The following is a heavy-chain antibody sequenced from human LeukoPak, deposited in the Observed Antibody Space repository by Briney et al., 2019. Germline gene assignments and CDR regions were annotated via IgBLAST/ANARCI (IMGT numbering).Heavy chain of an antibody. CDR3: SRNIWFGESADAFDI. D-gene: IGHD3-10*01. Sequence: ASVKVSCKASGYTFTGYYMHWVRQAPGQGLEWMGWINPNSGGTNYAQKFQGRVTMTRDKSIRTAYMELSRLTSDDTAVYYCSRNIWFGESADAFDIWGQGTMVTVSS. CDR1: GYTFTGYY. J-gene: IGHJ3*02. V-gene: IGHV1-2*02. CDR2: INPNSGGT.